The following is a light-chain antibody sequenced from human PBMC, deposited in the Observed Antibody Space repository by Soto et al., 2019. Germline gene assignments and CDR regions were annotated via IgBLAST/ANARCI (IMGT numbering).Light chain of an antibody. CDR3: ATWDDSVYV. CDR1: GSDIGSNT. J-gene: IGLJ1*01. CDR2: SNN. Sequence: QSVLTQPPSVSGTPGQGVTISCSGSGSDIGSNTVSWYQQVPGTAPKVLIYSNNQRPSGVPDRFSGSRSGTSASLAISGLQSEDEADYYCATWDDSVYVFGTGTKLTVL. V-gene: IGLV1-44*01.